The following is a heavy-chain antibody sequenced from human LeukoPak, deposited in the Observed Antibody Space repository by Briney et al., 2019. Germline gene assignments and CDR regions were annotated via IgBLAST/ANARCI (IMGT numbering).Heavy chain of an antibody. CDR2: MNPNSGNT. CDR1: GYTFKSYD. Sequence: ASVKVSCKPSGYTFKSYDINWVRQATGQGLEWMGWMNPNSGNTGYAQKFQGRVTMTRNTSLSTAYMELSSLRSEDTAVYYCARIYRYNWPRRRRDERNWFDPWGQGTLVTVSS. CDR3: ARIYRYNWPRRRRDERNWFDP. V-gene: IGHV1-8*01. D-gene: IGHD1-1*01. J-gene: IGHJ5*02.